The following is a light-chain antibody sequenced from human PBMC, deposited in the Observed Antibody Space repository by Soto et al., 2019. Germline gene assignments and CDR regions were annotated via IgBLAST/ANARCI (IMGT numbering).Light chain of an antibody. CDR1: SSNIGSNY. J-gene: IGLJ1*01. CDR3: AAWDDTLKRYV. Sequence: QSVLTQPPSASGTPGQRVTISCSGSSSNIGSNYIYWYQQLPGTAPKLLIYYNNQRPSGVPDRFSGSKSGTSASLAISGLQSEDESDYYCAAWDDTLKRYVFGTGTKLTVL. V-gene: IGLV1-47*02. CDR2: YNN.